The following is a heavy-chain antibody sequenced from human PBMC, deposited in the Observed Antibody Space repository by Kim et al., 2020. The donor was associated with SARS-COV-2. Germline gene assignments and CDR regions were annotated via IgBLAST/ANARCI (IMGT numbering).Heavy chain of an antibody. CDR1: GGSISSYY. D-gene: IGHD3-22*01. J-gene: IGHJ2*01. CDR3: ARVAGPDSGYYLWWYFDL. V-gene: IGHV4-59*01. CDR2: IYYSGST. Sequence: SETLSLTCTVSGGSISSYYWSWIRQPPGKGLEWIGYIYYSGSTNYNPSLKSRVTISVDTSENQFSLKLSSVTASDTAVYYCARVAGPDSGYYLWWYFDLWGRGTLVTVSS.